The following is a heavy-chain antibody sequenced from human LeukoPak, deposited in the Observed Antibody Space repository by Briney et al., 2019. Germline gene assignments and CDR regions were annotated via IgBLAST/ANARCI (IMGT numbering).Heavy chain of an antibody. V-gene: IGHV4-59*01. D-gene: IGHD3-10*01. CDR1: GASISSYY. J-gene: IGHJ4*02. CDR2: IYYSGST. Sequence: PSETLSLTCTVSGASISSYYWSWIRQPPGKGLEWIAYIYYSGSTNYNPSLKSRVTISVDTSKNQFSLKLSSVTAADTAVYYCALRGYYGSFDYWGQGTLVTVSS. CDR3: ALRGYYGSFDY.